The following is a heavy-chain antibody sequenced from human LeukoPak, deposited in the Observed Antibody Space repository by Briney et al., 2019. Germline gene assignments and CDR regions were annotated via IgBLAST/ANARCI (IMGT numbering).Heavy chain of an antibody. D-gene: IGHD3-22*01. J-gene: IGHJ3*02. Sequence: SVKVSCKASGYTFTGYYMHWVRQAPGQGLEWMGGIIPIFGTANYAQKFQGRVTITADESTSTAYMELSSLRSEDTAVYYCARGYDSSGYYPDDAFDIWGQGTMVTVSS. CDR1: GYTFTGYY. V-gene: IGHV1-69*13. CDR3: ARGYDSSGYYPDDAFDI. CDR2: IIPIFGTA.